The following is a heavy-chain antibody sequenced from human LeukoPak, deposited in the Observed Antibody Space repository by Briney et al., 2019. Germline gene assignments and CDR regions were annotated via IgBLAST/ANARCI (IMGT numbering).Heavy chain of an antibody. CDR1: GFTFSSYA. D-gene: IGHD4-23*01. CDR3: ARKTVVGSYFDY. V-gene: IGHV3-23*01. Sequence: PGGSLRLSCAASGFTFSSYAMSWVRQAPGKGLEWVSAISGSGGSTYYADSVKGRFTISRDNAKNSLYLQINSLRAEDTAVYYCARKTVVGSYFDYWGQGTPVTVSS. J-gene: IGHJ4*02. CDR2: ISGSGGST.